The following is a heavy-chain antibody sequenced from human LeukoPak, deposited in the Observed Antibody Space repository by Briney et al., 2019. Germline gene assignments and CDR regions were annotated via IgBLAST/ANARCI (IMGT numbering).Heavy chain of an antibody. CDR1: GYTFTSYD. V-gene: IGHV1-8*01. Sequence: GASVKVSCKASGYTFTSYDINWVRQATGQGLEWMGWMNPNSGNTGYAQKFQGRVTMTRNTSISTAYMELSSLRSEDTAVHYCARLGEEAGIPGSYWGQGTLVTVSS. CDR3: ARLGEEAGIPGSY. CDR2: MNPNSGNT. D-gene: IGHD3-16*01. J-gene: IGHJ4*02.